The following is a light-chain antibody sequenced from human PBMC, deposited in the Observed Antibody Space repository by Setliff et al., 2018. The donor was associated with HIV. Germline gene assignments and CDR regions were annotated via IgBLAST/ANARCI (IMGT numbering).Light chain of an antibody. V-gene: IGLV2-14*03. CDR2: DVS. Sequence: QSALTQPASVSGSPGQSITISCTGTSSDVGGYNYVSWYQQHPGKAPKLRIYDVSNRPSGASNRFSGSKSGNTASLTISVLQAEDEADYYCSSYTSTSTLVVFGTGTKGTV. CDR3: SSYTSTSTLVV. CDR1: SSDVGGYNY. J-gene: IGLJ1*01.